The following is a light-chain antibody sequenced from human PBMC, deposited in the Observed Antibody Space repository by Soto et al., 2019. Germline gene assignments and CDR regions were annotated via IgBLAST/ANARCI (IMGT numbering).Light chain of an antibody. CDR3: QQYGSSPYT. V-gene: IGKV3-20*01. J-gene: IGKJ2*01. CDR1: QSVTSNY. Sequence: EIVLTQSPGTLSLSPGERATLSCRASQSVTSNYLGWYQQKPGQAPRLLICGASNRATGIPDRFSGSGSGTDFTLTISRLEPEDFAVYYCQQYGSSPYTFGQGTKLEIK. CDR2: GAS.